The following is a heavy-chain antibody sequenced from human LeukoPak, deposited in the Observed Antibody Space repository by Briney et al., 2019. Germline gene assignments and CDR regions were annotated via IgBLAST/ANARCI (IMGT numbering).Heavy chain of an antibody. CDR2: ISAYNGNT. Sequence: ASVKVSCKASGYTFTSCGISWVRQAPGQGLEWMGWISAYNGNTNYAQKLQGRVTMTTDTSTSTAYMELRSLRSDDTAVYYCASGVPQYYYYYGMDVWGQGTTVTVSS. V-gene: IGHV1-18*01. J-gene: IGHJ6*02. CDR1: GYTFTSCG. D-gene: IGHD3-10*01. CDR3: ASGVPQYYYYYGMDV.